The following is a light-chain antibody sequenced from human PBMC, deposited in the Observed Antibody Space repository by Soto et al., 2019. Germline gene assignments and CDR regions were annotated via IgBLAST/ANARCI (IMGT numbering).Light chain of an antibody. CDR1: QTVTTNY. CDR2: GAS. CDR3: QQYGSSVFT. J-gene: IGKJ2*01. Sequence: ETVLTQSPGTLSLSPGETATLSCRASQTVTTNYLAWYQQKPDQAPRLLIYGASSRATGIPDRFSGSGSGTDFPLTISRLEPEDFAVYYCQQYGSSVFTFGQGTKLEIK. V-gene: IGKV3-20*01.